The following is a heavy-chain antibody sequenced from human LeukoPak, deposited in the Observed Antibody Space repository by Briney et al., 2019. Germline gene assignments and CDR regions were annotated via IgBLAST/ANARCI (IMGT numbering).Heavy chain of an antibody. Sequence: GGSLRLSCAASGFTFSSYAMSWVRQAPGKGLEWVSAISGSGGRTYYADSVKGRFTISRDNSKNTLYLQMNSLRAEDTAVYYCAKVLGDYGIYYYYGMDVWGQGTMVTVSS. D-gene: IGHD4-17*01. CDR3: AKVLGDYGIYYYYGMDV. CDR2: ISGSGGRT. J-gene: IGHJ6*02. CDR1: GFTFSSYA. V-gene: IGHV3-23*01.